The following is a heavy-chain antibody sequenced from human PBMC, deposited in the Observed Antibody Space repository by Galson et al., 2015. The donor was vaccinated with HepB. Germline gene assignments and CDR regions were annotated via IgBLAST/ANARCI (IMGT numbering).Heavy chain of an antibody. CDR3: ARDEEGIAARDPYMDV. V-gene: IGHV1-46*03. D-gene: IGHD6-6*01. Sequence: SVKVSCKASGYTFTSYYMHWVRQAPGQGLEWMGIINPSGGSTSYAQKFQGRVTMTRDTSTSTVYMELSSLRSEDTAVYYCARDEEGIAARDPYMDVWGKGTTVTVSS. J-gene: IGHJ6*03. CDR1: GYTFTSYY. CDR2: INPSGGST.